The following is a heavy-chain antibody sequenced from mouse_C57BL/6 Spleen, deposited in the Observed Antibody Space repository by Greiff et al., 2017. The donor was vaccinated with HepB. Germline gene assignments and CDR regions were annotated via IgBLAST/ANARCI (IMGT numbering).Heavy chain of an antibody. J-gene: IGHJ3*01. Sequence: VKLQQPGAELVRPGSSVKLSCKASGYTFTSYWMHWVKQRPIQGLEWIGNIDPSDSETHYNQKFKDKATLTVDKSSSTAYMQLSSLTSEDSAVYYCARGGLRRGFAYWGQGTLVTVSA. CDR3: ARGGLRRGFAY. CDR2: IDPSDSET. V-gene: IGHV1-52*01. D-gene: IGHD2-4*01. CDR1: GYTFTSYW.